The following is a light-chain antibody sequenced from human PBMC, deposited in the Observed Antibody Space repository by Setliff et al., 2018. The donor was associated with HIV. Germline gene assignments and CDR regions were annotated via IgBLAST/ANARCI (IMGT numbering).Light chain of an antibody. CDR3: SSYAGSNNV. CDR1: SSDVGGYNY. Sequence: QSALTQPPSASGSPGQSVTISCTGTSSDVGGYNYVSWYQQHPGKAPKLLIYEVSKRPSGVPDRFSGSKSGNTASLTVSGLQAADEADYYCSSYAGSNNVFGTGPKGTVL. V-gene: IGLV2-8*01. CDR2: EVS. J-gene: IGLJ1*01.